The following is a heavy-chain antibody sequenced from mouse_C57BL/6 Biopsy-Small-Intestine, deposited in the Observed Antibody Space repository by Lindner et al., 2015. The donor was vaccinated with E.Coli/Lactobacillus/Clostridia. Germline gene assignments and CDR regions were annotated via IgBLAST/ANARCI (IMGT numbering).Heavy chain of an antibody. CDR2: INPNNGGT. V-gene: IGHV1-42*01. D-gene: IGHD1-1*01. CDR1: GYSFTGYY. J-gene: IGHJ3*01. Sequence: VQLQESGPELVKPGASVKISCKASGYSFTGYYMNWVKRSPEKSLEWIGEINPNNGGTSYNQKFKGKATLTVDKSSSTAYMELRSLTSEDSAVYYCARGLLRSGFAYWGQGTLVTVSA. CDR3: ARGLLRSGFAY.